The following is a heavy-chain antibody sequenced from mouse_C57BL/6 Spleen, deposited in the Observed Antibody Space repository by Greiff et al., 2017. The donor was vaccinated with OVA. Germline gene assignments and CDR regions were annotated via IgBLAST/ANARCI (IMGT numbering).Heavy chain of an antibody. CDR1: GYTFTSYW. CDR3: ARPYYGNYEGAMDY. V-gene: IGHV1-61*01. D-gene: IGHD2-10*01. J-gene: IGHJ4*01. Sequence: VQLQQPGAELVRPGSSVKLSCKASGYTFTSYWMDWVKQRPGQGLEWIGNIYPSDSETHYNQKFKDKATLTVDKSSSTAYMQLSSLTSEDSAVYYCARPYYGNYEGAMDYWGQGTTVTVSS. CDR2: IYPSDSET.